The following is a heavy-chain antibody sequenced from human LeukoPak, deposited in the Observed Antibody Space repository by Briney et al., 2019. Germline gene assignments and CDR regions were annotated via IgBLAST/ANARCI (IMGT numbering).Heavy chain of an antibody. J-gene: IGHJ5*02. CDR3: ARDLVWFGEGDWFDP. Sequence: SETLSLTCTVFGGSISSYYWSWIRQPAGKGLEWIGRIYTSGSTNYNPSLKSRVTMSVDTSKNQFSLKLSSVTAADTAVYYCARDLVWFGEGDWFDPWGQGTLVTVSS. CDR1: GGSISSYY. D-gene: IGHD3-10*01. V-gene: IGHV4-4*07. CDR2: IYTSGST.